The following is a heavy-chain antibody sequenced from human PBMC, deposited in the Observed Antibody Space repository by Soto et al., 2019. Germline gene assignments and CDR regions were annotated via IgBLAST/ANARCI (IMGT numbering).Heavy chain of an antibody. J-gene: IGHJ6*02. Sequence: HPGGSLRLSCAASGFTFSGSAMHWVRQASGKGLEWVGRIRSKANSYATAYAASVKGRFTISRDDSKNTAYLQMNSLKTEDTAVYYCTRLWGCSSTSCPPPYYYYGMDVWGQGTTVTVS. CDR3: TRLWGCSSTSCPPPYYYYGMDV. D-gene: IGHD2-2*01. CDR2: IRSKANSYAT. CDR1: GFTFSGSA. V-gene: IGHV3-73*01.